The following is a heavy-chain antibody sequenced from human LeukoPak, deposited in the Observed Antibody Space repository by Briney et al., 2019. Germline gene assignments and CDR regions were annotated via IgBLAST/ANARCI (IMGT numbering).Heavy chain of an antibody. D-gene: IGHD3-22*01. V-gene: IGHV3-74*01. CDR2: IKSDGST. Sequence: GGSLRLSCAASGFTFSSYWMHWVRPAPGKGLVWVSRIKSDGSTNYADSVKGRFTISRDNAKNTLSLQMNSLRAEDTGVYYCARAPSEIGGYYPEYFRHWGQGTLVTVSS. J-gene: IGHJ1*01. CDR3: ARAPSEIGGYYPEYFRH. CDR1: GFTFSSYW.